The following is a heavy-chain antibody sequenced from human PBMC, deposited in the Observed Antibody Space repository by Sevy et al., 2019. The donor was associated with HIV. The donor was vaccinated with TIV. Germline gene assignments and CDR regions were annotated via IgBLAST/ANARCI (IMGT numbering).Heavy chain of an antibody. CDR3: AREGWTKPHDY. Sequence: GGCLRLSCAASGFTFSKYPMSWVRQPPGKGLEWVSTLSFGCGEIKYADSVKGRFTISRDNSKSSVYLQMNNLRPEDTAVYYCAREGWTKPHDYWGQGTLVTVSS. CDR2: LSFGCGEI. V-gene: IGHV3-23*01. CDR1: GFTFSKYP. D-gene: IGHD2-15*01. J-gene: IGHJ4*02.